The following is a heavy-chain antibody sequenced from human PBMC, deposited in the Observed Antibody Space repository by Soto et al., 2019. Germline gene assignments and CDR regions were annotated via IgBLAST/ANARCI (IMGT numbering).Heavy chain of an antibody. Sequence: PGGSLRLSCAASGFTFSNYAMTWVRQAPGEGLAWVSGIIGSGGSTYYADSVKGRFTISRDNSRNTLYLQMNSLRAEDTAVYYCAKAFDMVPTQRGPIDYWGQGTLVTVSS. D-gene: IGHD5-12*01. J-gene: IGHJ4*02. CDR3: AKAFDMVPTQRGPIDY. CDR2: IIGSGGST. V-gene: IGHV3-23*01. CDR1: GFTFSNYA.